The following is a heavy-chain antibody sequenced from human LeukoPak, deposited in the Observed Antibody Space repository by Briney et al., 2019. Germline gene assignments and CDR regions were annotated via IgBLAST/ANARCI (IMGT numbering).Heavy chain of an antibody. CDR1: GFTFSSYA. CDR3: AKSLQMVRGGGYYFDY. D-gene: IGHD3-10*01. J-gene: IGHJ4*02. CDR2: ISGSGGST. V-gene: IGHV3-23*01. Sequence: GGSLRLSCAASGFTFSSYAMSWVRQAPGKGLEWVSAISGSGGSTYYADSVKGRFTISRDNSKNTLYLQMNSLRAGDTAVYYCAKSLQMVRGGGYYFDYWGQGTLVTVSS.